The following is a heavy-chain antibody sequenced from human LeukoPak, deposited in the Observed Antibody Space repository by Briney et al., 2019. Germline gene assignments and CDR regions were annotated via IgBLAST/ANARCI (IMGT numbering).Heavy chain of an antibody. V-gene: IGHV4-38-2*02. CDR3: ARDPGIAARNNWFDP. CDR1: GYSISSGYY. CDR2: IYHSGST. D-gene: IGHD6-6*01. Sequence: SETLSLTCTVSGYSISSGYYWGWIRQPPGKGLEWIGSIYHSGSTYYNPSLKSRVTISVDTSKNQFSLKLSSVTAAGTAVYYCARDPGIAARNNWFDPWGQGTLVTVSS. J-gene: IGHJ5*02.